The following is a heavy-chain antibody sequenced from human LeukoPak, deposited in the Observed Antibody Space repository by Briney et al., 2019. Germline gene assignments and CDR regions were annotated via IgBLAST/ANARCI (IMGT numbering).Heavy chain of an antibody. J-gene: IGHJ5*02. Sequence: GGSLRLSSAASGFTFSSYSMNWVRQAPGKGLEWVSSISSSSSHIYYADSVKGRFTISRDNAKNSLYLQMNSLRAEDTAVYYCARKEGDWFDPWGQGTLVTVSS. D-gene: IGHD3-16*01. CDR3: ARKEGDWFDP. CDR2: ISSSSSHI. V-gene: IGHV3-21*01. CDR1: GFTFSSYS.